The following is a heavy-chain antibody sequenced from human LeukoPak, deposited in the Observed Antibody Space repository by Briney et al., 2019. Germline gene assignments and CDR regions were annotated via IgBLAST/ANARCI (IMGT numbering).Heavy chain of an antibody. D-gene: IGHD3-3*01. CDR2: ISYDGSNK. V-gene: IGHV3-30*18. CDR1: GFTFSSYG. Sequence: PGGSLRLSCAASGFTFSSYGMHWVRQAPGKGLEWVAVISYDGSNKYYADSVKGRFTISRDNSKNTLYLQMNSLRAEDTAVYYCAKDGIAYYDFWSGPYYYGMDVWGQGTTVTVSS. CDR3: AKDGIAYYDFWSGPYYYGMDV. J-gene: IGHJ6*02.